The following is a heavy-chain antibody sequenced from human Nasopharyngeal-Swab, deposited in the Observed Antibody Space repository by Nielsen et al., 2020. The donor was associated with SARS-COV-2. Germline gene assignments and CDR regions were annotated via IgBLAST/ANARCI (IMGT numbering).Heavy chain of an antibody. CDR1: GFTFSSYA. D-gene: IGHD2-2*02. Sequence: GGSLRLSCAASGFTFSSYAMSWVRQAPGKGREWVSAISGSGGSTYYADSVKGRFTISRDNSKNTLYLQMNSLRAEDTAVYYCAKGYCSSTSCYNVFDYWGQGTLVTVSS. J-gene: IGHJ4*02. CDR2: ISGSGGST. CDR3: AKGYCSSTSCYNVFDY. V-gene: IGHV3-23*01.